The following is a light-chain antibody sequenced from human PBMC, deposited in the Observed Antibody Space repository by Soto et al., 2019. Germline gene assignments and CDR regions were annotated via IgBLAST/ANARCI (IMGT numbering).Light chain of an antibody. J-gene: IGKJ4*01. CDR1: QSVSSY. V-gene: IGKV3-11*01. Sequence: EIVLTQSPATLSLSPGERATLSCRASQSVSSYLAWYQQKPGQAPRLLIYDASNRATGIPARFSGSGSATDFTLTISSLGREDFAVYYCQQRSNWPLTFGGGTKVEIK. CDR2: DAS. CDR3: QQRSNWPLT.